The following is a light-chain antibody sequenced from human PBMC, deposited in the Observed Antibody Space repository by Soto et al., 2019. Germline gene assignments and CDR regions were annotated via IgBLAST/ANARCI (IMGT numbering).Light chain of an antibody. CDR3: QQNYSSPPIT. J-gene: IGKJ5*01. CDR2: AAS. V-gene: IGKV1-39*01. CDR1: QSISNH. Sequence: DIQMTQSPSSLSASVGDRVTITCRASQSISNHLNWYQQKPGKAPKLLIFAASSLQSGVPSRFSGSGSGTDFTLTISSLQPEDFATYYCQQNYSSPPITFGQGTRLEIK.